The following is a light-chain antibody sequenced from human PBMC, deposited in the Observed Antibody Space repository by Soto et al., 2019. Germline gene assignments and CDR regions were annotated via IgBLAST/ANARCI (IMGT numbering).Light chain of an antibody. Sequence: EIVLTQSPATLSLSPGETATLSCRASQSVSSLLAWYQQKPGQAPRLLIYAASNRDTEIPARFSGSGFGTDFTLTISRLEPEDFAVYYCQHFGGTTFTFGQGTRLEIK. CDR1: QSVSSL. V-gene: IGKV3-11*01. CDR2: AAS. J-gene: IGKJ5*01. CDR3: QHFGGTTFT.